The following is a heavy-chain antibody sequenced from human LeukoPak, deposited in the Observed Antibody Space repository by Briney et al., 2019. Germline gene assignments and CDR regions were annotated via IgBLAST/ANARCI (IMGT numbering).Heavy chain of an antibody. J-gene: IGHJ4*02. CDR2: ISYDGNTK. D-gene: IGHD1-26*01. Sequence: GGSLRLSCAASGFTFSYYGMHWVRQAPGKGLEWVAVISYDGNTKSYADSVKGRFTLSRDNSKNTLYLQMNSLRAEDTAVYYCARSQWELGNFDYWGQGTLVTVSS. V-gene: IGHV3-30*03. CDR1: GFTFSYYG. CDR3: ARSQWELGNFDY.